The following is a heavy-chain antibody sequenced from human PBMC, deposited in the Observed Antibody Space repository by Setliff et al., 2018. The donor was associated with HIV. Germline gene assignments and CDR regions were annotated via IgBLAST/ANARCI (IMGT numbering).Heavy chain of an antibody. D-gene: IGHD6-19*01. CDR1: GYTFNTYG. V-gene: IGHV1-46*02. Sequence: ASVKVSCKASGYTFNTYGISWVRQAPGQGLEWMGIIDPSGGSPTYAQKFQGRVTLTSDTSTSTVYMDLSSLRAEDTAVYYCAREYSSGWESDYYYMDVWGKGTTVTVSS. CDR2: IDPSGGSP. J-gene: IGHJ6*03. CDR3: AREYSSGWESDYYYMDV.